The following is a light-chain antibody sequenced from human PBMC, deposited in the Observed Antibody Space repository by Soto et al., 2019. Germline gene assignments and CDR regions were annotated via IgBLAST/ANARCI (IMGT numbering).Light chain of an antibody. V-gene: IGLV2-14*01. J-gene: IGLJ1*01. Sequence: QSALPQPASVSGSPGPSITISCTGTSSDVGGYNYVSWYQQHPGKAPKLMIYDVSNRPSGVSNRFSGSKSGNTASLTISGLQAEDEADYYCSSYTSSSTNVFGTGTKVTVL. CDR3: SSYTSSSTNV. CDR2: DVS. CDR1: SSDVGGYNY.